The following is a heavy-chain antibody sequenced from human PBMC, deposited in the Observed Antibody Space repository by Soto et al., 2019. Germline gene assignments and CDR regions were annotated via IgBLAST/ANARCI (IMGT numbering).Heavy chain of an antibody. V-gene: IGHV3-23*01. CDR2: ISGSGGST. CDR3: ASALPYSSGWYGGNCFDY. CDR1: GFTFSSYA. D-gene: IGHD6-19*01. J-gene: IGHJ4*02. Sequence: GGSLRLSCAASGFTFSSYAMSWVRQAPGKGLEWVSAISGSGGSTYYAGSVKGRFTISRDNSKNTLYLQMNSLRAEDTAVYYCASALPYSSGWYGGNCFDYWGQGTLVTVSS.